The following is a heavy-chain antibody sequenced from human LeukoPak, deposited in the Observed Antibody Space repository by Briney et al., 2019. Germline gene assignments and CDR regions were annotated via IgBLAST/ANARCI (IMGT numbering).Heavy chain of an antibody. CDR1: GGSISSSSYY. V-gene: IGHV4-39*01. CDR3: ARHDYDFWSGSMYYFDY. Sequence: PSETLSLTCTVSGGSISSSSYYWGWIRQPPGKGLEWIGSIYYSGSTYYNPSLKSRVTISVDTSKDQCSLKLSSVTAADTAVYYCARHDYDFWSGSMYYFDYWGQGTLVTVSS. J-gene: IGHJ4*02. CDR2: IYYSGST. D-gene: IGHD3-3*01.